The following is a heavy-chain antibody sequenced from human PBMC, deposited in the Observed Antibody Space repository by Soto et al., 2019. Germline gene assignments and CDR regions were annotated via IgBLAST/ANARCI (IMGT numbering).Heavy chain of an antibody. J-gene: IGHJ4*02. CDR3: ANGSYFGGSSYFDD. V-gene: IGHV3-48*03. CDR2: ISSSGSTI. D-gene: IGHD3-3*01. Sequence: GGSLRLSCAASGFTFSSYEMNWVRQAPGKGLEWVSYISSSGSTIYYADSVKGRFTISRDNAKNSLYLQMNSLRAEDTAVYYCANGSYFGGSSYFDDCGQRTLVIVSS. CDR1: GFTFSSYE.